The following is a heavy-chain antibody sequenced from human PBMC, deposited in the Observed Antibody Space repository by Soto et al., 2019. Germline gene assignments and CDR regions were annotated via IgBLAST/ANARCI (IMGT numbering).Heavy chain of an antibody. CDR2: ITHSGSII. V-gene: IGHV3-11*01. CDR3: ARLAVAGTHYFDS. Sequence: QVQLVESGGGWVKPGGSLRLSCAASGFSFSDYYMSWIRHAPGKGLECVSYITHSGSIIHDADSVKGRFTISRDNTKKSMYLQMYSLRADDTAVYYCARLAVAGTHYFDSWGHGSLVTVSP. D-gene: IGHD6-19*01. J-gene: IGHJ4*01. CDR1: GFSFSDYY.